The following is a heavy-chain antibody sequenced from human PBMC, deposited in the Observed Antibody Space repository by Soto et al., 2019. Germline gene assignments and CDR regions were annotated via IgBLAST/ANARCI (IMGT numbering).Heavy chain of an antibody. D-gene: IGHD6-13*01. CDR1: GGSISSSNW. J-gene: IGHJ5*02. CDR2: IYHSGST. Sequence: QVQLQESGPGLVKPSGTLSLTCAVSGGSISSSNWWSWVRQSPGKGLEWIGEIYHSGSTNYNPSPKSRVTISVDKSKNQLSLKSPSVSAADPAVYYCARKSIAAAAYNWFDPWGQGTLVTVSS. CDR3: ARKSIAAAAYNWFDP. V-gene: IGHV4-4*02.